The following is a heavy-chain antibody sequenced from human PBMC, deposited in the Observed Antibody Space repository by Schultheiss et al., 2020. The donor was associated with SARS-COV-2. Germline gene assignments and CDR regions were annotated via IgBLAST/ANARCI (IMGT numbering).Heavy chain of an antibody. D-gene: IGHD3-22*01. J-gene: IGHJ4*02. CDR2: IYTSGST. V-gene: IGHV4-61*02. Sequence: SETLSLTCTVSGGSISSGDYYWSWIRQPAGKGLEWIGRIYTSGSTNYNPSLKSRVTISVDTSKNQFSLKLSSVTAADTAVYYCARDPVFNYYDSSGYSGIDYWGQGILVTVSS. CDR1: GGSISSGDYY. CDR3: ARDPVFNYYDSSGYSGIDY.